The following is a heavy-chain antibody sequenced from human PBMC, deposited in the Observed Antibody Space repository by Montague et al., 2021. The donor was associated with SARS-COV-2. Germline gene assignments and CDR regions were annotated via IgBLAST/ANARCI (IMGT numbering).Heavy chain of an antibody. CDR3: ARHRNYGYHSWENWFPP. V-gene: IGHV4-39*01. J-gene: IGHJ5*02. CDR2: IYNSGTT. D-gene: IGHD4-11*01. Sequence: SETLSLTCTVSGDSTSCPNCYWVWLPQAPGLGFVWIGTIYNSGTTNSSPTLQGPLTISIATSKYQVSLKLTSATAADTAVYDCARHRNYGYHSWENWFPPWGQGTLVTVSS. CDR1: GDSTSCPNCY.